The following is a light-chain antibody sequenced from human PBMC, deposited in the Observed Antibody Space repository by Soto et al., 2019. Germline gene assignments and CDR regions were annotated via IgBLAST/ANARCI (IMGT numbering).Light chain of an antibody. V-gene: IGKV1-5*03. Sequence: DIQMTQSPSTLSASVGDRVTITCRASQSISDWLAWYQQKPGKAPKLLIYTASSLESGVPSRFSGSGSGTEFTLTISSMQPSDFATYYCLHYDSLWTFGERHDRLWTFGQGTKVE. J-gene: IGKJ1*01. CDR2: TAS. CDR1: QSISDW. CDR3: LHYDSLWTFGERHDRLWT.